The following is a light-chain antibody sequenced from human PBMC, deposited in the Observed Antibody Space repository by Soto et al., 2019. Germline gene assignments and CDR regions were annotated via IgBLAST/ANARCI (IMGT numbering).Light chain of an antibody. CDR3: QHYVTSRQT. CDR1: QSVISI. Sequence: TQSPGTLSVSRGERATLSCRASQSVISILAWYQQKPGQAPRLLIFGASIRVKGIPDRFIGSGSGTDFTLTISSLEPEDFAVYYCQHYVTSRQTFGQGTKVEIK. J-gene: IGKJ1*01. CDR2: GAS. V-gene: IGKV3-20*01.